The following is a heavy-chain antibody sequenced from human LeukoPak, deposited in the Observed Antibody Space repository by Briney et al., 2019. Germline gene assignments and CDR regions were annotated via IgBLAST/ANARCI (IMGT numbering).Heavy chain of an antibody. CDR3: AREDILTGFDY. D-gene: IGHD3-9*01. V-gene: IGHV1-18*01. CDR1: GGPFSSYA. CDR2: ISAYNGNT. Sequence: ASVKVSCKASGGPFSSYAISWVRQAPGQGLEWMGWISAYNGNTNYAQKLQGRVTMTTDTSTSTAYMELRSLRSDDTAVYYCAREDILTGFDYWGQGTLVTVSS. J-gene: IGHJ4*02.